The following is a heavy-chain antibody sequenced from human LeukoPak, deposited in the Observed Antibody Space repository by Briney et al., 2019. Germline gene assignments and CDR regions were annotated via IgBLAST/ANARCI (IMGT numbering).Heavy chain of an antibody. CDR1: GYRFTSYW. V-gene: IGHV5-51*01. D-gene: IGHD3-22*01. CDR3: ARRYDSSGYYYSSWFDP. Sequence: GGSLQISCKGSGYRFTSYWIGWVRQLPGKGLEWMGIIYPGDSDTRYSPSFQGQVTISADKSISTAYLQWSSLKASDTAMYYCARRYDSSGYYYSSWFDPWGQGTLVTVSS. CDR2: IYPGDSDT. J-gene: IGHJ5*02.